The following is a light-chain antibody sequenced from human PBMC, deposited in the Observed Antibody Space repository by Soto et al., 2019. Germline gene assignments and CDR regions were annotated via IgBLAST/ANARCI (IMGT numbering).Light chain of an antibody. CDR2: DVS. CDR1: RSDVGGYNY. CDR3: CSYAGSPRYV. Sequence: QSALTQPRSVSGSPGQSVTISCTGTRSDVGGYNYVSWYQQHPGKAPKVMIYDVSERPSGVPDRFSGSKSGNTASLTISGLQAEDEADYYCCSYAGSPRYVLGTGTKLTVL. J-gene: IGLJ1*01. V-gene: IGLV2-11*01.